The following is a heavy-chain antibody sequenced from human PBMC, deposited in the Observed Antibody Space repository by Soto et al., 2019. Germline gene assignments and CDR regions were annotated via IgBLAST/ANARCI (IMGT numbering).Heavy chain of an antibody. D-gene: IGHD5-18*01. CDR1: GGSISSSSYY. CDR3: ARRVDTAMVISFYYYGMDV. V-gene: IGHV4-39*01. CDR2: IYYSGST. J-gene: IGHJ6*02. Sequence: PSETLSLTCTVSGGSISSSSYYWGWIRQPPGKGLEWIGSIYYSGSTYYNPPLKSRITISVDTSKNQFSLKLSSVTAADTAVYYCARRVDTAMVISFYYYGMDVWGQGTTVTVSS.